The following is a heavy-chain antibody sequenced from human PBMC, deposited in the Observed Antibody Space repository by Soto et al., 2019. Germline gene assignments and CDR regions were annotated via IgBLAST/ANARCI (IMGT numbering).Heavy chain of an antibody. CDR2: IYSTGNA. CDR3: VRGDVFDI. Sequence: QVQLQESGPGLVKPSETLSLRCTVSDGSISGYYWSWVRQPAGKGLEWLGRIYSTGNANYNPSLTSRVTMSVDTSQNRFSLELTSVTAADTAMYYCVRGDVFDIWGRGTKVTVSS. V-gene: IGHV4-4*07. D-gene: IGHD3-10*01. J-gene: IGHJ3*02. CDR1: DGSISGYY.